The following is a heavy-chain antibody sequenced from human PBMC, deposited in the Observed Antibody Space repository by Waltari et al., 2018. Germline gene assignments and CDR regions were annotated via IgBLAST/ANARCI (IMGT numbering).Heavy chain of an antibody. J-gene: IGHJ6*02. V-gene: IGHV1-18*01. CDR3: ARDKIAATLWGYYGMDV. Sequence: QVQLVQSGAEVKKPGASVKVSCKASGYTFTSYGISWVRQAPGQGLEWMGWISAYNGNTNYAQKLQGRVTMTTDTSTSTAYMELRSLRSDDTAVYYCARDKIAATLWGYYGMDVWGQGTTVTVSS. D-gene: IGHD6-6*01. CDR2: ISAYNGNT. CDR1: GYTFTSYG.